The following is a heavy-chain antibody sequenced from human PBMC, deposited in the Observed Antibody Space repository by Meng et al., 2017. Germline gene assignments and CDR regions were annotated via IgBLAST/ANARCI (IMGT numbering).Heavy chain of an antibody. D-gene: IGHD6-19*01. Sequence: QLRGPGPGLVKPSETLSLTCTVSGGSISSSSYYWGWIRHPPGKGLEWIGGIYYSGSTYYTPSLNSRVTISVDTSNNQFSLKLSSVTASDTAVYYCASLRIAVAGINWFDPWGQGTLVTVSS. J-gene: IGHJ5*02. CDR1: GGSISSSSYY. V-gene: IGHV4-39*07. CDR3: ASLRIAVAGINWFDP. CDR2: IYYSGST.